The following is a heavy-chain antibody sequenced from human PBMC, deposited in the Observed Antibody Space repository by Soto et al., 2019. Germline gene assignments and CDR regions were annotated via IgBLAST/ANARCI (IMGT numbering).Heavy chain of an antibody. J-gene: IGHJ4*02. CDR3: VHRGQVDETGMGFDF. Sequence: SGPTLVNPTQTLTLTCTFSGFSLNSRGVGVGWVRQPPGKALEWLAIVYWDDDKRYRPSLRSRLSIRKETPKNQVVLTLTNTEPVDTATYYCVHRGQVDETGMGFDFWGQGSLVTVSS. D-gene: IGHD3-9*01. CDR1: GFSLNSRGVG. V-gene: IGHV2-5*02. CDR2: VYWDDDK.